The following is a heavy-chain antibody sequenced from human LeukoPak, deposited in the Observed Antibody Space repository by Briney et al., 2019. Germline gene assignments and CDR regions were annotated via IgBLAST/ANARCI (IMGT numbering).Heavy chain of an antibody. CDR2: INPSGGST. CDR3: ARDWQQLLDY. D-gene: IGHD6-13*01. V-gene: IGHV1-46*01. J-gene: IGHJ4*02. Sequence: ASVKVSCKASGYTFTSYYMHWVRQAPGQGLEWMGIINPSGGSTSYAQKFQGRVTMTTDTSTSTAYMELRSLRSDDTAVYYCARDWQQLLDYWGQGTLVTVSS. CDR1: GYTFTSYY.